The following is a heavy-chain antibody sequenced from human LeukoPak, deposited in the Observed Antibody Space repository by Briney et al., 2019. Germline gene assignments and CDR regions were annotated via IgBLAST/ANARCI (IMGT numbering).Heavy chain of an antibody. V-gene: IGHV3-7*01. D-gene: IGHD2-2*01. CDR2: IKQDGSEK. CDR3: ARDRADAPAAPYYFDY. CDR1: GFTFSSYW. Sequence: GGSLRLSYAASGFTFSSYWMSWVRQAPGKGLEWVANIKQDGSEKYYVDSVKGRFTISRDNAKNSLYLQMNSLRAEDTAVYYCARDRADAPAAPYYFDYWGQGTLVTVSS. J-gene: IGHJ4*02.